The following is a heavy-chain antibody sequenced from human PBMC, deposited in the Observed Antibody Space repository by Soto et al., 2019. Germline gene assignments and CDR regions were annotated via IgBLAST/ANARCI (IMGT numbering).Heavy chain of an antibody. CDR1: GFTFSIYA. V-gene: IGHV3-30-3*01. CDR2: MSYDGSNK. D-gene: IGHD6-25*01. J-gene: IGHJ4*02. Sequence: QVQLVESGGGVVQPGRSLRLSCAASGFTFSIYAMHWVRQTPGTGLECVAIMSYDGSNKYYADSVKGRFTISRDNSKNTLYLQMNSLRAEDTAVYYCARDQTGITTAGGGRIDYWGQGSPVTVSS. CDR3: ARDQTGITTAGGGRIDY.